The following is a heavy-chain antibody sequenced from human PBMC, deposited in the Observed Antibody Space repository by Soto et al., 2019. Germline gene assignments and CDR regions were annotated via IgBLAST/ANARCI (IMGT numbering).Heavy chain of an antibody. CDR2: IYYSGST. J-gene: IGHJ4*02. CDR1: GGSISSGGYY. V-gene: IGHV4-31*03. Sequence: QVQLQESGPGLVKPSQTLSLTCTVSGGSISSGGYYWSWIRQHPGKGLEWIGYIYYSGSTYYNPSLKSRVTISVDPSKTQCSLKLSSVTAADTAVYYCARAMYRSSFDFDYWGQGTLVTVSS. D-gene: IGHD6-6*01. CDR3: ARAMYRSSFDFDY.